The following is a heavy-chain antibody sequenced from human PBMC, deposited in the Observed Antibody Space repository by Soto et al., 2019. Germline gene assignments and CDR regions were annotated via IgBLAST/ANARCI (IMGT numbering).Heavy chain of an antibody. Sequence: SGPTLVNPTQTLTLTCTFSGFSLNTRGVGVGWIRQPPGKALEWLALISWDGEKRYSPSLKSRLTITKDTSENQVVLTMTNMDPVDTATYYCALRRGDLLTGHYYFDYWGQGTLVTVS. J-gene: IGHJ4*02. V-gene: IGHV2-5*02. D-gene: IGHD3-9*01. CDR2: ISWDGEK. CDR1: GFSLNTRGVG. CDR3: ALRRGDLLTGHYYFDY.